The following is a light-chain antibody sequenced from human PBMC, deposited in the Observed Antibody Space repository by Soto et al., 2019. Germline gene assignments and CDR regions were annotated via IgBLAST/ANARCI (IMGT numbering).Light chain of an antibody. CDR3: QQYDNRPPFT. J-gene: IGKJ3*01. CDR2: GAS. V-gene: IGKV1-33*01. CDR1: QDIRTS. Sequence: DIPLTQSPSSLSASVGASVSITCQASQDIRTSLSWFQQKPGRDPTLLIYGASNLETGVPSRCRGSGSGTAVSFTISSLQPADIATSYCQQYDNRPPFTFGPGTKVDIK.